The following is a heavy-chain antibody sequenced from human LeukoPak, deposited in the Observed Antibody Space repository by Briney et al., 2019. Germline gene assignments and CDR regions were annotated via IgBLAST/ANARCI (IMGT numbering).Heavy chain of an antibody. CDR3: ARAHHYDFWSGYRRGWFDP. Sequence: PSETLSLTCTVSGGSISSSSYYWGWIRQPPGKGLEWIGEINHSGSTNYNPSLKSRVTISVDTSKNQFSLKLSSVTAADTAVYYCARAHHYDFWSGYRRGWFDPWGQGTLVAVSS. CDR2: INHSGST. J-gene: IGHJ5*02. D-gene: IGHD3-3*01. CDR1: GGSISSSSYY. V-gene: IGHV4-39*07.